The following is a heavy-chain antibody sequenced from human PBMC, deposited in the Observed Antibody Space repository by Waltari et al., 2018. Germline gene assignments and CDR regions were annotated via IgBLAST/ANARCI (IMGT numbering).Heavy chain of an antibody. J-gene: IGHJ4*02. CDR3: ATAENQYYYDSSSFDY. CDR1: GFTFSSYE. V-gene: IGHV3-48*03. CDR2: ISSSGRTI. Sequence: EVQLVESGGGLVQPGGSLRLSCAASGFTFSSYEMNWVRQAPRKGREWVSYISSSGRTIDDADAVKGRFTISRDNAKNSLYLQMNSLRAEDTAVYYCATAENQYYYDSSSFDYWGQGTLVTVSS. D-gene: IGHD3-22*01.